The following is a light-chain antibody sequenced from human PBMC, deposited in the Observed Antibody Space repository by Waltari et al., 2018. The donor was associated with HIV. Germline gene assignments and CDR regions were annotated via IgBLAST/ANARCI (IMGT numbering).Light chain of an antibody. J-gene: IGKJ2*02. CDR1: QSISSW. CDR2: KAS. CDR3: QQYSNYPGT. Sequence: DIQMTQSPSTLSASVGDRVTITCRASQSISSWLAWYQQKPDNAPKLLIYKASSLESGVPSRFSGSGSGPEFTLTISSLQPDDFATYYCQQYSNYPGTFGQGTKLEIK. V-gene: IGKV1-5*03.